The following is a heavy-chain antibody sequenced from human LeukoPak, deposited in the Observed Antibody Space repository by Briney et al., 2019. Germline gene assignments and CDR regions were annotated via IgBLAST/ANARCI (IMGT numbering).Heavy chain of an antibody. V-gene: IGHV3-15*01. Sequence: GGSLRLSCAASGFTFSNAWMSWVRQAPGKGLEWVGRIKSKTDGGTTDYAAPVKGRFTISRDDSKNTLYLQMNSLKTEDTAVYYCTTDARYCSSTSCYFVDYWGQGTLVTVSS. CDR3: TTDARYCSSTSCYFVDY. D-gene: IGHD2-2*01. CDR1: GFTFSNAW. CDR2: IKSKTDGGTT. J-gene: IGHJ4*02.